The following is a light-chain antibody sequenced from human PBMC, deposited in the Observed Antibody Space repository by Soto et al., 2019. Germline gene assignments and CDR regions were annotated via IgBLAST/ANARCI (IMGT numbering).Light chain of an antibody. CDR1: QDIKNY. CDR3: QHYDHLPPLS. Sequence: DIQMTQSPSSLSASVGDRVTITCQASQDIKNYLNWYQQKPGKAPNLLIYDASNLKTGVPSRFSGSGSGTHFTFTISSLQPEDVATYYCQHYDHLPPLSFGGGTKVEIK. J-gene: IGKJ4*01. V-gene: IGKV1-33*01. CDR2: DAS.